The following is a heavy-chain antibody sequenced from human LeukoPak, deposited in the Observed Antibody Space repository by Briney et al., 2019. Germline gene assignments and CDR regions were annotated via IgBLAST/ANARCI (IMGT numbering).Heavy chain of an antibody. CDR1: GYTFTSYD. Sequence: ASVKVSCKASGYTFTSYDTNWVRQATGQGLEWMGWMNPNSGNTGYAQKFQGRVTMTEDTSTDTAYMELTSLRSEDTAIYYCATSPGYDYWGQGTLVTVSS. CDR3: ATSPGYDY. CDR2: MNPNSGNT. D-gene: IGHD1-14*01. J-gene: IGHJ4*02. V-gene: IGHV1-8*01.